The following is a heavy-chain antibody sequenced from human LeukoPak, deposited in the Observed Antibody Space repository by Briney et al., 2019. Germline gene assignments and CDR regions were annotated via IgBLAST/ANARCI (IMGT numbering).Heavy chain of an antibody. D-gene: IGHD2-2*01. CDR3: ARLSTTLGYCTSTSCPRSFDY. CDR2: ISYSGST. J-gene: IGHJ4*02. Sequence: SETLSLTCTVSGGSISSYYWSWIRQPPGKGLEWIGYISYSGSTNYNPSLKSRVTISVDTSKNQFSLRLSSVTAADTAVYCCARLSTTLGYCTSTSCPRSFDYWGQGTLVTASS. CDR1: GGSISSYY. V-gene: IGHV4-59*08.